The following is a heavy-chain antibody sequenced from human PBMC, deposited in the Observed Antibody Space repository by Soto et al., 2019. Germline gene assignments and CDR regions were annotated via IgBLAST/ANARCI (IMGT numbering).Heavy chain of an antibody. Sequence: EVQGLESGGGLVQPGGSLRLSCAASGFTFSSYTMAWVRQAPGKGLEWVSSISGSGGSPYYADSVQGRFTISRDNYKNTASLQMTSLRAEDTATYHCTKARCTGDDCYVPAYWCHGTMVIVSS. J-gene: IGHJ4*01. D-gene: IGHD2-21*01. V-gene: IGHV3-23*01. CDR2: ISGSGGSP. CDR3: TKARCTGDDCYVPAY. CDR1: GFTFSSYT.